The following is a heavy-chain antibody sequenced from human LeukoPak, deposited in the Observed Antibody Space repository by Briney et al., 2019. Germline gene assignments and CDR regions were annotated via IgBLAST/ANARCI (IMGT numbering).Heavy chain of an antibody. CDR3: AGRTLGQLLYTEGDAFDI. CDR2: IYYSGST. J-gene: IGHJ3*02. Sequence: SETLSLTCAVSGYSISSSNLWGWIRQPPGKGLEWIGYIYYSGSTNYNPSLKSRVTISVDTSKNQFSLKLSSVTAADTAVYYCAGRTLGQLLYTEGDAFDIWGQGTMVTVSS. V-gene: IGHV4-28*01. D-gene: IGHD2-2*01. CDR1: GYSISSSNL.